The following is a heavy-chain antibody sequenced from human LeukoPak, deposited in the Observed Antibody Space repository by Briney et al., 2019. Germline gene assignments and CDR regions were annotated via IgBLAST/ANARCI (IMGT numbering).Heavy chain of an antibody. Sequence: PGGSLRLSCAASNFTFSDYYMSWIRQAPGKGLEWVAHISSSGSTIYYADSVKGRFTISRDNAKKSLNLQMNSLRAEDTAVYHCARVLSIIMIVMIPENWYFDLWGRGTLVTVSS. CDR3: ARVLSIIMIVMIPENWYFDL. J-gene: IGHJ2*01. CDR2: ISSSGSTI. CDR1: NFTFSDYY. V-gene: IGHV3-11*01. D-gene: IGHD3-22*01.